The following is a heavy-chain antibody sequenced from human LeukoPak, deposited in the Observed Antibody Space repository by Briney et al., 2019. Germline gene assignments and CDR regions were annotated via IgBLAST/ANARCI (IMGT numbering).Heavy chain of an antibody. CDR2: ISGSGDSI. CDR1: GFTFSNYV. J-gene: IGHJ4*02. V-gene: IGHV3-23*01. CDR3: AKDGPQWLPPSYFDY. Sequence: GGSLRLSCAASGFTFSNYVMSWVRQTPGKGLEWVSAISGSGDSIYYADSVKGRFTISRDNSKNTLYLQMNSLRAEDTAVYYCAKDGPQWLPPSYFDYWGQGTLVTVSS. D-gene: IGHD6-19*01.